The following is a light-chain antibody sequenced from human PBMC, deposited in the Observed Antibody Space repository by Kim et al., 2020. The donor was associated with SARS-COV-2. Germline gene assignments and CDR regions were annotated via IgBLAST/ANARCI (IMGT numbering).Light chain of an antibody. CDR2: QDS. CDR3: QAWDSSTGV. CDR1: KVGDKY. J-gene: IGLJ1*01. Sequence: SGSPGQTASITCSGDKVGDKYACWYQQKPGQSPVLVIYQDSKRPSGIPERFSGSNSGNAATLTISGTQAMDESDYYCQAWDSSTGVFGTGTKVTVL. V-gene: IGLV3-1*01.